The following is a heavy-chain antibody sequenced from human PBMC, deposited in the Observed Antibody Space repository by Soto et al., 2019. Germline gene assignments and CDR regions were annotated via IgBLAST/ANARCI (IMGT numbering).Heavy chain of an antibody. D-gene: IGHD5-18*01. J-gene: IGHJ4*02. V-gene: IGHV3-23*01. CDR2: VTASGGGT. Sequence: GGSLRLSCAASGFIFNNYAMTWVRQAPGKGLEWVSTVTASGGGTFYANSVKGRFTISRDNSRNTLHLQMSSLRVEDTALYYCAKALVPALTAKFGYWGQGTLVTVAS. CDR1: GFIFNNYA. CDR3: AKALVPALTAKFGY.